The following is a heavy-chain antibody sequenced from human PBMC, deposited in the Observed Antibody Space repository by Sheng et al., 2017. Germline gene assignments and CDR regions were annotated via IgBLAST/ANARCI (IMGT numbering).Heavy chain of an antibody. CDR2: ISGTSGST. J-gene: IGHJ4*02. CDR3: ARGRFWGSHVDY. D-gene: IGHD3-16*01. Sequence: VQLVESGGGVVQPGRSLRLSCAASGFTFTSYDMHWVRQAPGKGLEWVSTISGTSGSTYYADFVKGRFTISRDNPKNTLYLQMDSLRAEDTAVYYCARGRFWGSHVDYWGQGTLVPVSS. CDR1: GFTFTSYD. V-gene: IGHV3-23*04.